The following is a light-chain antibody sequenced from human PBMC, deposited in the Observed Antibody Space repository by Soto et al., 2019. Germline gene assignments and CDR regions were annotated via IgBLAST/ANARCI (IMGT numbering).Light chain of an antibody. CDR2: EAS. Sequence: DIQMTQSPSTLSASVGDRATVTCRASQSINSWLAWYQQKPGKAPKLLIYEASSLHSGVPSRFTGSGFGTEFTLTISSLQPEDFATYYCQQYHRYSRTFGQGTKVDIK. CDR1: QSINSW. J-gene: IGKJ1*01. CDR3: QQYHRYSRT. V-gene: IGKV1-5*01.